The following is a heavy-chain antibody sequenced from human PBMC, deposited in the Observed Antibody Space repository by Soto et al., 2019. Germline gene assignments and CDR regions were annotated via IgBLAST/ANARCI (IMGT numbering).Heavy chain of an antibody. Sequence: SLRLSCAASGFTFSSYTLHWVRQAPGQGLESVSGISSNGGSIFYADSVKGRFTVSRDNSKNTLFLQMGSLTTDDTAVYYCARVSPPPYRYCRGGRCYYDYWGQGTQVTVSS. CDR3: ARVSPPPYRYCRGGRCYYDY. J-gene: IGHJ4*02. D-gene: IGHD2-15*01. CDR2: ISSNGGSI. V-gene: IGHV3-64*02. CDR1: GFTFSSYT.